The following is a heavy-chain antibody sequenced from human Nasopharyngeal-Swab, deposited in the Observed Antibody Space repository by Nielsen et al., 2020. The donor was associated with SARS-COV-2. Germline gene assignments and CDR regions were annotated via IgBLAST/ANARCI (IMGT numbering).Heavy chain of an antibody. CDR1: GFTFSDSA. Sequence: SLKISCAASGFTFSDSAIHWVRQASGEGLEWVARIRSKGNNYATAYSASVKGRFIIFRDDPTNTAYLQMNSLKTEDTAMYYCTRCGGGCYSGRDYWGQGTLVTVSS. D-gene: IGHD2-15*01. CDR2: IRSKGNNYAT. CDR3: TRCGGGCYSGRDY. V-gene: IGHV3-73*01. J-gene: IGHJ4*02.